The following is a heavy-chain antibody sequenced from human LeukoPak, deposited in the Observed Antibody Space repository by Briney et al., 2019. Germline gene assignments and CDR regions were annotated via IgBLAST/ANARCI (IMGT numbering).Heavy chain of an antibody. V-gene: IGHV3-48*03. CDR2: ISGRGSTV. J-gene: IGHJ6*02. Sequence: PGGSLRLSCAASGFTFSNYEMNWVRQAPGKGLEWVSYISGRGSTVYYVDSVKGRFTISRDNARNSLYLKMNSLRAEDTAVYYCARDRYSGYDFGYYGMDVWGQGTTVTVSS. CDR3: ARDRYSGYDFGYYGMDV. D-gene: IGHD5-12*01. CDR1: GFTFSNYE.